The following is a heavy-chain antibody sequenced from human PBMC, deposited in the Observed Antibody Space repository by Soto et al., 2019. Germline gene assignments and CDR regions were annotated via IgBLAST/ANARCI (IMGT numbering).Heavy chain of an antibody. CDR1: GGSISSYD. J-gene: IGHJ5*02. CDR3: ARDHSSGWVNWFDP. CDR2: MYSSGAT. V-gene: IGHV4-59*01. Sequence: SETLSLTCTVSGGSISSYDWSWIRQAPGKKLEWIGYMYSSGATNYNPSLKSRVTMSRDTSKNQFSLKLSSVTTADTAVYYCARDHSSGWVNWFDPWGRGTLVTVSS. D-gene: IGHD3-22*01.